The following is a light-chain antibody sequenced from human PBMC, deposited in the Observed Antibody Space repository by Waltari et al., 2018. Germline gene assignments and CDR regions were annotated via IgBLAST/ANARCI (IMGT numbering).Light chain of an antibody. J-gene: IGKJ4*01. V-gene: IGKV3-15*01. Sequence: EILMTQSPATVSVSPGDMATPASRASQSVSRKLAWYQQKPGQAPRLLFYGASTRATGIPARFSGSGSGTEYTLTISSLQSEDFAVYYCQQYDNWPLTFGGGTKVEIK. CDR2: GAS. CDR1: QSVSRK. CDR3: QQYDNWPLT.